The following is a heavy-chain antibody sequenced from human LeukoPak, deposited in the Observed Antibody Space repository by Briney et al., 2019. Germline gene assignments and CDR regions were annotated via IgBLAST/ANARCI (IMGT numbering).Heavy chain of an antibody. D-gene: IGHD1-26*01. J-gene: IGHJ6*02. Sequence: GGSLRLSCAASGFTFSRYAMHWVRQAPGKGLEWVALISYDANIGSNKYYADSVKGRFAISRDNSKNTLYLQMNSLRAEDTAVYYCAREERLSGSYSYGMDVWGQGTTVTVSS. CDR3: AREERLSGSYSYGMDV. CDR1: GFTFSRYA. V-gene: IGHV3-30*09. CDR2: ISYDANIGSNK.